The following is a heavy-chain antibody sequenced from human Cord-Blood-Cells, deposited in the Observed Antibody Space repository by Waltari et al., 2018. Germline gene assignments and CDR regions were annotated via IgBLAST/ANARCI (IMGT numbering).Heavy chain of an antibody. D-gene: IGHD1-26*01. CDR3: ARQEWELLFDY. CDR2: IYYSGST. J-gene: IGHJ4*02. CDR1: GGPISSRSYY. V-gene: IGHV4-39*06. Sequence: RLQPQESGTGLATPSETPSLICTVSGGPISSRSYYWGWIRQPPGRGLEWIGSIYYSGSTYYNPSLKSRVTISVATSKNQFSLKLSSVTAADTAVYYCARQEWELLFDYWGQGTLVTVSS.